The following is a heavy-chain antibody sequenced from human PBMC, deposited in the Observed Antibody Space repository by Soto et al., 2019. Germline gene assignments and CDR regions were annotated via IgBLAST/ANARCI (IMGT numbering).Heavy chain of an antibody. CDR3: ARGESIAADTYYYYMDV. Sequence: SETLSLTCAVYGGSFSGYYWSWIRQPPGKGLEWIGEINHSGSTNYNPSLKSRVTISVDTSKNQFSLKLSSVTAADTAVYYCARGESIAADTYYYYMDVWGKGTTVTVSS. CDR1: GGSFSGYY. V-gene: IGHV4-34*01. D-gene: IGHD6-6*01. J-gene: IGHJ6*03. CDR2: INHSGST.